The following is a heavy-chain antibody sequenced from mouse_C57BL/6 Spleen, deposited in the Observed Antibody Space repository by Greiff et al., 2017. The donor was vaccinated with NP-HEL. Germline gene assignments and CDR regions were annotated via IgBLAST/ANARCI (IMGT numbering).Heavy chain of an antibody. D-gene: IGHD2-1*01. V-gene: IGHV7-3*01. J-gene: IGHJ1*03. CDR2: IRNKANGYTT. CDR3: ARYGNSWYFDV. Sequence: EVKVVESGGGLVQPGGSLSLSCAASGFTFTDYYMSWVRQPPGKALEWLGFIRNKANGYTTEYSASVKGRFTISRDNSQSILYLQMNALRAEDSATYYCARYGNSWYFDVWGTGTTVTVSS. CDR1: GFTFTDYY.